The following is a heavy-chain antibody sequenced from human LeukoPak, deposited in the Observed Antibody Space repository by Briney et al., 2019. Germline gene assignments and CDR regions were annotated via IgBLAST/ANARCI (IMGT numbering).Heavy chain of an antibody. V-gene: IGHV3-48*04. J-gene: IGHJ4*01. CDR1: GFTLSGHS. CDR2: ISSSGTIE. Sequence: GGSLRLSCVASGFTLSGHSMNWVRQTPGKGLEWVLYISSSGTIEFYADSVKGRFAISRENGKNALYLQMNSLRAEDTAVYYCARDSGRYCTIDSCYTDFDYWGRGTLVSVSS. CDR3: ARDSGRYCTIDSCYTDFDY. D-gene: IGHD2-2*02.